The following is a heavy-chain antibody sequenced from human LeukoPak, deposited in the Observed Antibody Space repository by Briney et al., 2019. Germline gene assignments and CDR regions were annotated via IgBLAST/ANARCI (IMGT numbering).Heavy chain of an antibody. CDR1: GFTFSSYE. Sequence: GGSLRLSCAASGFTFSSYEMSWVRQAPGKGLEWVSYISSSGSTIYYADSVKGRFTISRDNAKNSLYLQMNSLRAEDTAVYYCARDPADYYDSSGYYYYYYGMDVWGQGTTVTVSS. J-gene: IGHJ6*02. CDR2: ISSSGSTI. D-gene: IGHD3-22*01. V-gene: IGHV3-48*03. CDR3: ARDPADYYDSSGYYYYYYGMDV.